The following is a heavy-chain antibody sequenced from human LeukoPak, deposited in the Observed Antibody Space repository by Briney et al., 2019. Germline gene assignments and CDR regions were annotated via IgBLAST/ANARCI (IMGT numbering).Heavy chain of an antibody. J-gene: IGHJ3*01. CDR2: IKQDGGET. CDR1: GFTFRSYW. V-gene: IGHV3-7*03. Sequence: GGSLRLSCAASGFTFRSYWMSWVRRAPGKGLEWVANIKQDGGETYYVDSVKGRFTISRDNSKNMVYLELNSLRAEDTAVYYCAKNHEHGRYAGFDFWAEGALVAVSS. D-gene: IGHD2-2*01. CDR3: AKNHEHGRYAGFDF.